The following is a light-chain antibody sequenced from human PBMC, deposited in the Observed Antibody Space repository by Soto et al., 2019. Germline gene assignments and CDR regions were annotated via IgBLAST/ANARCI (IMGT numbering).Light chain of an antibody. V-gene: IGKV3-20*01. CDR2: GAS. CDR3: QQYGTSPRT. Sequence: EIVLTQSPGTLSLSPGERAILSCRASQSVSSSYLAWYQQQPGQAPRLLIYGASSRATGIPDRFSGSGSGTDFTLTISRLEPEDFAVYYCQQYGTSPRTFGQGTKVDIK. J-gene: IGKJ1*01. CDR1: QSVSSSY.